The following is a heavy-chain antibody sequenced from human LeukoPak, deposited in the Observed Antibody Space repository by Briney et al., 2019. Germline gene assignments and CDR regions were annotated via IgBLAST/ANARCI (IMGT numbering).Heavy chain of an antibody. J-gene: IGHJ6*02. CDR1: VYTFRDYG. D-gene: IGHD2-2*01. V-gene: IGHV1-18*01. CDR2: ISIYNGDR. Sequence: ASVKVSCKASVYTFRDYGISWVRQAPGQGLEWMAWISIYNGDRKYADNLQGRVTVTKDTSTSTAYMELRSLRPDDTAVYYCAREAVIVPGVAYYYNGMDVWGQGTTLAVSS. CDR3: AREAVIVPGVAYYYNGMDV.